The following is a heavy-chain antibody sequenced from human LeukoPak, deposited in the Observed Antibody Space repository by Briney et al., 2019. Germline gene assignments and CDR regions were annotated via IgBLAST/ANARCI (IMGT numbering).Heavy chain of an antibody. J-gene: IGHJ6*02. CDR3: ARDRLIDGDYVQYYYYYGMDV. V-gene: IGHV3-7*01. Sequence: GGSLRLSCAASGFTFSSYWMSWVRQAPGKGLEWVANIKQDGSEKYYVDSVKGRFTISRDNAKNSLYLQMNSLRAEDTAVYYCARDRLIDGDYVQYYYYYGMDVWGQGTMVTVSS. CDR1: GFTFSSYW. CDR2: IKQDGSEK. D-gene: IGHD4-17*01.